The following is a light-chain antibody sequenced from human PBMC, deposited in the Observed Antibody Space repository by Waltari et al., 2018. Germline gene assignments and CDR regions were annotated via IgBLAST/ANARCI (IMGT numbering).Light chain of an antibody. CDR1: QSIGRN. CDR2: AAS. J-gene: IGKJ1*01. CDR3: HPTYYAPWP. Sequence: DMQLTQSPSSLSASVGDRVTITCRASQSIGRNLNWYQQRPVNVPNLLIHAASSLQSGVPSRFSGGGYGTDFTLTISSLQTEDFATYYCHPTYYAPWPFGQGTKVEI. V-gene: IGKV1-39*01.